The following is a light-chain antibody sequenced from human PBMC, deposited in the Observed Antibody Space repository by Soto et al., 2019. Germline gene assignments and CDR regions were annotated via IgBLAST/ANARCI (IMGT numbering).Light chain of an antibody. J-gene: IGLJ1*01. CDR2: EVS. V-gene: IGLV2-14*01. CDR1: SSDVGGYNY. CDR3: SSYTSSSTV. Sequence: QSALTQPASVSGSPGQSITISCTGTSSDVGGYNYVSWYQQHPGKAPKLMIYEVSNRPSGVSNRFSGSKSGNTASLTISGLQAEDEADYYCSSYTSSSTVFGTETKSPS.